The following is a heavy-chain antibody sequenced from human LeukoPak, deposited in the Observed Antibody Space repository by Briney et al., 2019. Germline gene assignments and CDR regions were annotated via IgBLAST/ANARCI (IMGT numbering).Heavy chain of an antibody. CDR3: ARDRRAVAGTVN. CDR1: GGSFSGYY. J-gene: IGHJ4*02. V-gene: IGHV4-34*01. CDR2: INHSGST. D-gene: IGHD6-19*01. Sequence: SETLSLTCAVYGGSFSGYYWSWIRQPPGKGLEWIGEINHSGSTNYNPSLKSRVTISVDTSKNQFSLKLSSVTAADTAVYYCARDRRAVAGTVNWGQRTLVTVSS.